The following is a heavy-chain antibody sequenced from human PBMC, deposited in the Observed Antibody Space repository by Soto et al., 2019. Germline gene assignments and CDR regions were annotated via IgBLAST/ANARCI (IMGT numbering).Heavy chain of an antibody. Sequence: LRLSCAASGYMFSSYTINWVRLGPGRGLEWVSSISTRSSLIYYADSVNGRFTISRDNAKSSAYLQMNSLRAEDTAIYYCATLARGGPVTLPLDAWGQGTLVTVSS. V-gene: IGHV3-21*01. CDR3: ATLARGGPVTLPLDA. D-gene: IGHD3-10*01. J-gene: IGHJ5*02. CDR2: ISTRSSLI. CDR1: GYMFSSYT.